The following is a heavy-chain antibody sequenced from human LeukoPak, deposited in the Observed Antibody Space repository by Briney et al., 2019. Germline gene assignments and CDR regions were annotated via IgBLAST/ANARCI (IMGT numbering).Heavy chain of an antibody. CDR1: GGSISSSSYY. J-gene: IGHJ6*03. D-gene: IGHD3-16*02. V-gene: IGHV4-39*01. Sequence: SETLSLTCTVSGGSISSSSYYWGWIRQPPGKGLEWIGSIYYSGSTYYNPSLKSRATISVDTSKNQFSLKLSSVTAADTAVYYCARRSSGVIDSYYYYYYMDVWGKGTTVTVSS. CDR3: ARRSSGVIDSYYYYYYMDV. CDR2: IYYSGST.